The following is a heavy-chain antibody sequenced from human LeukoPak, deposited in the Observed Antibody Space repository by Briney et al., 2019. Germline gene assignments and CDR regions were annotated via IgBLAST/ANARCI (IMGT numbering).Heavy chain of an antibody. CDR2: LSAYNGDT. CDR1: GYTFTSYG. V-gene: IGHV1-18*01. CDR3: ARDRDYVWGSHRHVPEY. J-gene: IGHJ4*02. D-gene: IGHD3-16*02. Sequence: GASVKVSCKASGYTFTSYGITWVRQAPGQGLEWMGWLSAYNGDTDYAQKLQGRVTMTTDTSTTTAYMELRSLRSDDTAVYYCARDRDYVWGSHRHVPEYWGQGTLVTVSS.